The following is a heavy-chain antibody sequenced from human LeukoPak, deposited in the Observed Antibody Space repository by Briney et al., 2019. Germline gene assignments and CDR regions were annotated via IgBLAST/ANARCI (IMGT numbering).Heavy chain of an antibody. CDR1: GLTFSSYA. V-gene: IGHV3-74*01. J-gene: IGHJ6*02. D-gene: IGHD3-10*01. CDR2: INSDGSST. CDR3: ARDYGRSRDYGMDV. Sequence: SGGSLRLSCAASGLTFSSYAMSWVRQAPGKGLVWVSRINSDGSSTTYADSVKGRFTISRDNAKNTLYLQMNSLRAEDTAVYYCARDYGRSRDYGMDVWGQGTTVTVSS.